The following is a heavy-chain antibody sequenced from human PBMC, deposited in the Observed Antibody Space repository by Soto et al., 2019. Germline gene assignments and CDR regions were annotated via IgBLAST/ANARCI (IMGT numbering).Heavy chain of an antibody. CDR2: IKEDGSEA. CDR1: GFTFSTYW. CDR3: ARDWGAPGRGSALGYYYHFGMDV. V-gene: IGHV3-7*05. J-gene: IGHJ6*02. D-gene: IGHD3-16*01. Sequence: EVQLVESGGGLVQPGGSLRLSCAASGFTFSTYWMNWVRQAPGKGLEWVANIKEDGSEAYYVDSVKGRFTISRDNAKKSLSLDMNSLRGEDTAVYYCARDWGAPGRGSALGYYYHFGMDVWGQGTTVTVPS.